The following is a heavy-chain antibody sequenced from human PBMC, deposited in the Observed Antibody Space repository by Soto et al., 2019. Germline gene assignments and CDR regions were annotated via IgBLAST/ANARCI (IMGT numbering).Heavy chain of an antibody. J-gene: IGHJ6*02. V-gene: IGHV3-30*18. Sequence: QVQLVESGGGVVQPGRSLRLSCAASGFTFSSYGMHWVRQAPGKGLEWVAVISYDGSNKYYADSVKGRFTISRDNSKNTLYLQMNSLRAEDTAVYYCAKDRIVVAGSHYYYYGMDVRGQGTTVTVSS. CDR1: GFTFSSYG. CDR3: AKDRIVVAGSHYYYYGMDV. D-gene: IGHD2-2*01. CDR2: ISYDGSNK.